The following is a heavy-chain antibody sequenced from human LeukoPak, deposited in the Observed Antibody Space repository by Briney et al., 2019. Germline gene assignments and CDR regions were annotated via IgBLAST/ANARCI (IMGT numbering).Heavy chain of an antibody. Sequence: SETLSLTCTVSGGSISSSSYYWGWIRQPPGKGLEWFGSIYYSGSTYYNPSLKSRVTLSVDTSKNQFSLKLSSVTAADTAVYYCPNLPRGGYTYGYYYYYGMDVWGQGTTVTVSS. D-gene: IGHD5-18*01. J-gene: IGHJ6*02. V-gene: IGHV4-39*01. CDR1: GGSISSSSYY. CDR2: IYYSGST. CDR3: PNLPRGGYTYGYYYYYGMDV.